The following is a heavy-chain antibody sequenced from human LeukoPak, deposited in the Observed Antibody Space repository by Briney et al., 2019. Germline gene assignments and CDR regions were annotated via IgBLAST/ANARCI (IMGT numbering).Heavy chain of an antibody. CDR1: GFTFSSYW. CDR3: AANYYDSSGYYYGRETPIGY. Sequence: GGSLRLSCAASGFTFSSYWMNWARQAPGKGLEWVAVISYDGSNKYYADSVKGRFTISRDNSKNTLYLQMNSLRAEDTAVYYCAANYYDSSGYYYGRETPIGYWGQGTLVTVSS. V-gene: IGHV3-30*03. D-gene: IGHD3-22*01. CDR2: ISYDGSNK. J-gene: IGHJ4*02.